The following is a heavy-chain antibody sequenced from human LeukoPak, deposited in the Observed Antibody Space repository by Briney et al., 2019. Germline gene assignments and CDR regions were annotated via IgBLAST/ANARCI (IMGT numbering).Heavy chain of an antibody. CDR2: IYYSGST. D-gene: IGHD3-3*01. Sequence: SETLSLTCTVSGGSISSSRYYWGWIRQPPGKGLEWIGSIYYSGSTYYNPSLKSRVTISVDTSKNQFSLKLSSVTAADTAVYYCARQPSNYDFWSGGYYYYGMDVWGQGTTVTVSS. V-gene: IGHV4-39*01. J-gene: IGHJ6*02. CDR3: ARQPSNYDFWSGGYYYYGMDV. CDR1: GGSISSSRYY.